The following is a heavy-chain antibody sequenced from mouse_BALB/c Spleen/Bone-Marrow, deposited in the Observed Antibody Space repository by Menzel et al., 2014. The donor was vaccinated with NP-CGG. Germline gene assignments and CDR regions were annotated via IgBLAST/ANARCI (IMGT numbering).Heavy chain of an antibody. Sequence: EVQLVESGPGLVKPSQSLSLTCTVTGYSITSDYAWNWIRQFPGNKLEWMGYISYSGNTNYNPSLKSRISITRDTSKNQFFLQLSSVTTEDTATCYCARGGYDDAMDYWGQGTSVTVSS. CDR1: GYSITSDYA. D-gene: IGHD2-2*01. CDR2: ISYSGNT. J-gene: IGHJ4*01. V-gene: IGHV3-2*02. CDR3: ARGGYDDAMDY.